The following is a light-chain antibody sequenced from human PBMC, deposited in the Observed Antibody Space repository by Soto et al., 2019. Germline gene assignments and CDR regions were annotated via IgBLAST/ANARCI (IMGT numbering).Light chain of an antibody. CDR1: SLNNGSKT. Sequence: QSVLTQPPSASGTPGQRVTISCSGSSLNNGSKTGNWYVQLPGTAPKLLVHSNHQRRRGVPDRISGSKSGTSASLAISGLQSEDEADYYCAAWDDSVNGRVFGGGTKLTVL. CDR3: AAWDDSVNGRV. J-gene: IGLJ2*01. V-gene: IGLV1-44*01. CDR2: SNH.